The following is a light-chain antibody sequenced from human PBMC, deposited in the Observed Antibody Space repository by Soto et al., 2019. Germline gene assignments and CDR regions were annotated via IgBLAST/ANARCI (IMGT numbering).Light chain of an antibody. J-gene: IGLJ1*01. CDR3: SSYTSSSIDYV. Sequence: QSALTQPASVSGSPGQSITISCTGTSSDVGGYNYVSWYQQHPGKAPKLMIYEVSNRPSGVXXXXSGSKSGNTASLTISGXXXEXXADXXCSSYTSSSIDYVFGTGTKLTVL. V-gene: IGLV2-14*01. CDR2: EVS. CDR1: SSDVGGYNY.